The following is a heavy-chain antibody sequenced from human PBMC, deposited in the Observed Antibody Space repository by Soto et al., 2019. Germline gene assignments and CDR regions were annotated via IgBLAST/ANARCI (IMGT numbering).Heavy chain of an antibody. CDR1: GYTFVNYG. CDR3: ARTYFHDVRIWDWTDAFDI. D-gene: IGHD3-10*02. J-gene: IGHJ3*02. Sequence: QVQLVQSGPEVKKPGASVKVSCEASGYTFVNYGISWVRQAPGQVLEWMGWISVFAGGTQYTPSLQDRVTMTRDTSATTAYMELRSLRSDDTAVYYCARTYFHDVRIWDWTDAFDILGQGTLVTVSS. CDR2: ISVFAGGT. V-gene: IGHV1-18*01.